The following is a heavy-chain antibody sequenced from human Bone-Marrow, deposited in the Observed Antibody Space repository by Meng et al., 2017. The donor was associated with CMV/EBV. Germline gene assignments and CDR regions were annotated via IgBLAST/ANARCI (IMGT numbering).Heavy chain of an antibody. J-gene: IGHJ4*02. CDR1: GYTFTGYY. D-gene: IGHD3-3*01. V-gene: IGHV1-2*02. CDR2: INPNSGGT. CDR3: ARAGYYDFWSGYYTVFDY. Sequence: ASVKVSCKASGYTFTGYYMHWVRQAPGQGLEWMGWINPNSGGTNYAQKFQGRVTMTRDTSISTAYLQWSSLKASDTAVYYCARAGYYDFWSGYYTVFDYWGQGTLVTVSS.